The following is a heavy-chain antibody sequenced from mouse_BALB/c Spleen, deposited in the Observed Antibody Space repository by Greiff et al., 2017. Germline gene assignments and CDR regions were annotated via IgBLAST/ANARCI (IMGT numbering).Heavy chain of an antibody. V-gene: IGHV1S29*02. CDR2: IYPYNGGT. CDR1: GYTFTDYN. J-gene: IGHJ2*01. CDR3: ARFLYFDY. Sequence: VQLKESGPELVKPGASVKISCKASGYTFTDYNMHWVKQSHGKSLEWIGYIYPYNGGTGYNQKFKSKATLTVDNSSSTAYMELRSLTSEDSAVYYCARFLYFDYWGQGTTLTVSS.